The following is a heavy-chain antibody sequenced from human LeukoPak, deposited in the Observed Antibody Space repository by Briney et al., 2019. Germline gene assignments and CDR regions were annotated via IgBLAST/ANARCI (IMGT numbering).Heavy chain of an antibody. CDR3: ARVSGRSLTHYFDY. J-gene: IGHJ4*02. V-gene: IGHV3-74*01. Sequence: GGSLRLSCAASGFTFSSYWMYWVRHAPGKGPVWVSRISSNGSSTSYADSVKGRFTISRDNAKNTLFLQMNSLRAADTAVYYCARVSGRSLTHYFDYWGQGTLVTVSS. CDR2: ISSNGSST. D-gene: IGHD1-26*01. CDR1: GFTFSSYW.